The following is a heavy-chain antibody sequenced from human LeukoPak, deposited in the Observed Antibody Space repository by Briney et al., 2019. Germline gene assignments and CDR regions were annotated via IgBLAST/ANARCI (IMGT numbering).Heavy chain of an antibody. CDR1: GYTFTGYY. Sequence: ASVKVSCKASGYTFTGYYMHWVRQAPGQGLEWMGRINPNSGGTNYAQKFQGRVTMTRDTSISTSYMELSRLRSDDTAVYYCASWSRYSSSFDYWGQGTLVTVSS. CDR2: INPNSGGT. D-gene: IGHD6-13*01. V-gene: IGHV1-2*06. J-gene: IGHJ4*02. CDR3: ASWSRYSSSFDY.